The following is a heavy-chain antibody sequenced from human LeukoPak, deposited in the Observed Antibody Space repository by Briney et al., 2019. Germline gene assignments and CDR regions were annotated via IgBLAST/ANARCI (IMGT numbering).Heavy chain of an antibody. D-gene: IGHD3-16*01. CDR3: ARAPGGRYFDY. CDR2: IYYSGST. CDR1: GGSISSSSYY. V-gene: IGHV4-39*07. Sequence: SETLSLICTVSGGSISSSSYYWGWIRQPPGKGLEWIGSIYYSGSTSYNPSLKSRVTISVDTSKNQVSLKLSSVTAADTAVYFCARAPGGRYFDYWGQGTLVTVSS. J-gene: IGHJ4*02.